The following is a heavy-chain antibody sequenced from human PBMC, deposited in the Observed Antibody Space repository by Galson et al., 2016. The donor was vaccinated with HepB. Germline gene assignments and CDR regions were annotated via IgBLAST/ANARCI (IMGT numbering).Heavy chain of an antibody. V-gene: IGHV3-30-3*01. J-gene: IGHJ3*02. Sequence: SLRLSCAASGFTFSSYAMYWVRQAPGKGLEWVALISYDGSNKYYADSVKGRFTLSRDNSKNTLYLQMNSLRAEDTAVYYCARVGTPYDFWTTEAFDIWCQGTMFTVSS. D-gene: IGHD3-3*01. CDR3: ARVGTPYDFWTTEAFDI. CDR2: ISYDGSNK. CDR1: GFTFSSYA.